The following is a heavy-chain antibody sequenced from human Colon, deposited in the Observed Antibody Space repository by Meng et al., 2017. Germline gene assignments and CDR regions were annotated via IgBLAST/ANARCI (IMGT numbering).Heavy chain of an antibody. Sequence: VSAQGLVHPSKTLSLTSTFPGGSIGRGVYYWSWIRQPPGKGLEWIGYIYYSGSTYSNASLKSRVTISIDRSKNQFSLKLSSVTAADTAVYYCARDRKHYGERGWFDPWGQGTLVTVSS. CDR2: IYYSGST. CDR1: GGSIGRGVYY. CDR3: ARDRKHYGERGWFDP. J-gene: IGHJ5*02. V-gene: IGHV4-30-4*01. D-gene: IGHD4-17*01.